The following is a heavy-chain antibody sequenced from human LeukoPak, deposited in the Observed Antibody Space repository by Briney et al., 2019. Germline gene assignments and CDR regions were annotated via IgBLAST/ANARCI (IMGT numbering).Heavy chain of an antibody. V-gene: IGHV3-23*01. CDR1: GFTLSSYA. J-gene: IGHJ6*03. CDR3: AKGVYCGGDCYSVYYYYYMDV. D-gene: IGHD2-21*01. CDR2: ISSSGGST. Sequence: GSLRLSCAASGFTLSSYAMSWVRQAPGKGLEWVSGISSSGGSTYYADSVKGRFTISRDNSKNTLYLQMNSLRAEDTAVYYCAKGVYCGGDCYSVYYYYYMDVWGKGTTVTVSS.